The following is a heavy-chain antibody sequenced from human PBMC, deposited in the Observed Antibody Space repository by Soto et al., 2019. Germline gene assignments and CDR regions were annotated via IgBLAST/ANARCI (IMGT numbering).Heavy chain of an antibody. V-gene: IGHV1-2*02. CDR2: INPNSGDT. CDR3: ARDSAPGSGPPGY. J-gene: IGHJ4*02. CDR1: GYTFTGYY. Sequence: QVQLVQSGAEVKKPGASVKVSCKASGYTFTGYYMHWVRQAPGQGLEWMGWINPNSGDTNYAQKFQGRVTMTRDTSISTAYMELSRLRSDDTAVYYCARDSAPGSGPPGYWGQGTLVTVSS. D-gene: IGHD3-10*01.